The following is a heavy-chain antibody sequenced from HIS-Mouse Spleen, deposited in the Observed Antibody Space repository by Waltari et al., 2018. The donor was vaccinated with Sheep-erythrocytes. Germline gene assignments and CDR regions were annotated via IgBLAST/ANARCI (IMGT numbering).Heavy chain of an antibody. J-gene: IGHJ4*02. Sequence: QVQLVQSGAEVKKPGSSVKVSCKASGGTFSSYAISWVRQAPGQGLEWMGRIIPILGIANYAQKFQGRVTITADKSTSTAYMELSSLRSEDTAVYYCAQTGATTPHFDYWARERWSPSPQ. CDR1: GGTFSSYA. CDR2: IIPILGIA. V-gene: IGHV1-69*04. D-gene: IGHD1-26*01. CDR3: AQTGATTPHFDY.